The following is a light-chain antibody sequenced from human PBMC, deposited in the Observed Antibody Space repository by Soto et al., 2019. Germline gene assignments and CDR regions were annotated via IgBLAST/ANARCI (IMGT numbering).Light chain of an antibody. CDR2: GAS. CDR3: QQYGSSTRT. CDR1: QSVSNSY. J-gene: IGKJ1*01. Sequence: EIVLTQSPGTLSLSPGERVTLSCRASQSVSNSYLAWYQQKLGQAPRLLIYGASTMAPGIPDRFSGSGSGTDFTLTISRLEPEDFALYYCQQYGSSTRTFGQGTKVEIK. V-gene: IGKV3-20*01.